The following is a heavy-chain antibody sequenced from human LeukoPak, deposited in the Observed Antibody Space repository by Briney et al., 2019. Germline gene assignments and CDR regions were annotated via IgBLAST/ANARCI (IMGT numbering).Heavy chain of an antibody. V-gene: IGHV3-30-3*01. D-gene: IGHD2-15*01. CDR3: AKDRVVVAATPFYGMDV. Sequence: PGRSLRLSCAASGFTFSSYAMHWVRQAPGKGLEWVAVISYDGSNKYYADSVKGRFTISRDNSKNTLYLQMNSLRAEDTAVYYCAKDRVVVAATPFYGMDVWGQGTTVTVSS. CDR2: ISYDGSNK. CDR1: GFTFSSYA. J-gene: IGHJ6*02.